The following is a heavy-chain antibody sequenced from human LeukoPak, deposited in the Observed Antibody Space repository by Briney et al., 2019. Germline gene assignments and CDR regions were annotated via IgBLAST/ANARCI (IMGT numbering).Heavy chain of an antibody. D-gene: IGHD5-18*01. CDR1: GYTFTSYY. V-gene: IGHV1-18*04. J-gene: IGHJ4*02. Sequence: ASVKVSCKASGYTFTSYYMHWVRQAPGQGLEWMGWIHTYNGHTNYAQKLQGRVTMTTDTSTSTAYMELRSLRSDDTALYYCARERRVYSYGSFIGDYWGEGTLVTVSS. CDR3: ARERRVYSYGSFIGDY. CDR2: IHTYNGHT.